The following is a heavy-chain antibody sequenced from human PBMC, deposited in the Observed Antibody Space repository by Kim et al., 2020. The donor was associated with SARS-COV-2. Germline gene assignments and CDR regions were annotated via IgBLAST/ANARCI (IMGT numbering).Heavy chain of an antibody. D-gene: IGHD4-17*01. CDR1: GGSFSGYY. CDR2: INHSGST. J-gene: IGHJ5*02. CDR3: ARKPYRTPVTTPSPSWFDP. Sequence: SETLSLTCAVYGGSFSGYYWSWIRQPPGKGLEWIGEINHSGSTNYNPSLKSRGTISVDTSKNQFTLKLSSVTAADTAVYYCARKPYRTPVTTPSPSWFDPWGQGTLVTVSS. V-gene: IGHV4-34*01.